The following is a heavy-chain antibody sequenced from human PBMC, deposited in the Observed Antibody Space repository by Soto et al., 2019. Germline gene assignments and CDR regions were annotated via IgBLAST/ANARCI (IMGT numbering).Heavy chain of an antibody. CDR1: GFKFDDYA. Sequence: LRLSLSVSGFKFDDYAMHLVRQAPGKVLEWVSGIYWKGAIRIYADSVKGRFTISRDNAKNSLFLQMNNLRAEDTALYYCLKDEGTIAVRYFHYWGPGALVTVS. CDR3: LKDEGTIAVRYFHY. D-gene: IGHD1-1*01. V-gene: IGHV3-9*01. CDR2: IYWKGAIR. J-gene: IGHJ4*02.